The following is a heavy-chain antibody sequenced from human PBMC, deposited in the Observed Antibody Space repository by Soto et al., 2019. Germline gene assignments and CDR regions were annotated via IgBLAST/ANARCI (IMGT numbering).Heavy chain of an antibody. J-gene: IGHJ3*02. CDR2: IWYDGSNK. D-gene: IGHD2-15*01. CDR1: GFTFSSYG. CDR3: ARDNNWRSGAFDI. V-gene: IGHV3-33*01. Sequence: QVQLVESGGGVVQPGRSLRLSCAASGFTFSSYGMHWVRQAPGKGLEWVAVIWYDGSNKYYADSVKGRFTISRDNSKNTLYLQMNSLRAEDTAVYYCARDNNWRSGAFDIWGQGTMVTVSS.